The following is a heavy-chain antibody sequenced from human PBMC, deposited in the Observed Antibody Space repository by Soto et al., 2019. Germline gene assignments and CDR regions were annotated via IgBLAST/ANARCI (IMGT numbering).Heavy chain of an antibody. D-gene: IGHD6-19*01. J-gene: IGHJ4*02. CDR2: LKGSNVGGTI. CDR1: GFTFNDAW. CDR3: TTEFGYSSGQNAH. Sequence: EVQLVESGGGLVKPGGSLRLSCATYGFTFNDAWLSWVRQAPGKGLEWVGRLKGSNVGGTIDYAAPVTGRFTISSDESQNTLHLQMNSLKIEYTAVYYCTTEFGYSSGQNAHGGQGALVTVSS. V-gene: IGHV3-15*07.